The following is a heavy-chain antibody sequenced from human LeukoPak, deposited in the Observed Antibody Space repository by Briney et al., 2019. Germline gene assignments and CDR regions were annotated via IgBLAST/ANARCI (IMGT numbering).Heavy chain of an antibody. V-gene: IGHV3-66*01. Sequence: GGSLRLSCAASGFTVSSNYMSWVRQAPGKGLEWVSVIYSGGSTYYADSVKGRFTISRDNSKNTLYLQMNSPRAEDTAVYYCAKAGSRVVPAASFDYWGQGTLVTVSS. D-gene: IGHD2-2*01. CDR1: GFTVSSNY. J-gene: IGHJ4*02. CDR2: IYSGGST. CDR3: AKAGSRVVPAASFDY.